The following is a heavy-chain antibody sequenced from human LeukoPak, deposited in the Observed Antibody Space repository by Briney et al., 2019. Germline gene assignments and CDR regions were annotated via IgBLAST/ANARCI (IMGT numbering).Heavy chain of an antibody. J-gene: IGHJ4*02. CDR3: ARGESTMTLDY. Sequence: SETLSLTCTVSGGSISSGSYYWSWIRQPAGKGLEWIGRIYTSGSTNYNPSLKSRVTISVDTSKNQFSLKLSSVTAADTAVYYCARGESTMTLDYWGQGTLVTVSS. V-gene: IGHV4-61*02. CDR1: GGSISSGSYY. CDR2: IYTSGST. D-gene: IGHD5/OR15-5a*01.